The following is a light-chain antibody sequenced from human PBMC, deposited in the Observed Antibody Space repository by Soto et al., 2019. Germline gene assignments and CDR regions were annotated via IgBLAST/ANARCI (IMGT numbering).Light chain of an antibody. CDR3: QQSYSTPWT. CDR2: AAS. CDR1: QSISSY. J-gene: IGKJ1*01. Sequence: DIQMTQSPSSLSASVGDRVTITCRASQSISSYLNWYQQKPGKAPKVLIYAASSLQSGVPSRFSGSGSGTDFSLTISSLQPEDFATCYCQQSYSTPWTFGQGTKVEIK. V-gene: IGKV1-39*01.